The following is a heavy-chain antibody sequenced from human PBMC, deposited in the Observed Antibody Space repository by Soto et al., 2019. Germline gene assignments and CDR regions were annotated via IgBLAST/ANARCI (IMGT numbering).Heavy chain of an antibody. CDR1: GGSISSSSYY. D-gene: IGHD2-21*02. J-gene: IGHJ6*02. V-gene: IGHV4-39*02. CDR3: ARADRTLVTSYSLDV. CDR2: IYYSGST. Sequence: SETLSLTCTVSGGSISSSSYYWGWIRQPPGKGLEWIGSIYYSGSTYYNPPLKSRLTISLDTSKKHFSLKLSSVTDADTAAYYCARADRTLVTSYSLDVWGQGTTVTVSS.